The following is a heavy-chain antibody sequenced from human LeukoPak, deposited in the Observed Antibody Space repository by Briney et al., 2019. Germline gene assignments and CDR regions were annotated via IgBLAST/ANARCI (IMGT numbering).Heavy chain of an antibody. CDR3: ARVAYSSSWYIDS. CDR2: ISYDGKNK. J-gene: IGHJ4*02. V-gene: IGHV3-30*04. Sequence: GGSLRLSCTVSGFSFSDYAMHWVRQAPGKGLEWLAIISYDGKNKEYADSVKGRFTISRDNSKKALYRQMNSLRPEDTAVYYCARVAYSSSWYIDSWGQGTLVTVSS. D-gene: IGHD6-13*01. CDR1: GFSFSDYA.